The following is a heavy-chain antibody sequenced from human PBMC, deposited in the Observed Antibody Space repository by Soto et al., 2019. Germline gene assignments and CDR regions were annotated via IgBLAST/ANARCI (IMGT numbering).Heavy chain of an antibody. J-gene: IGHJ6*02. CDR2: ISSSGSTI. Sequence: GGSLRLSCAASGFTFSDYYMSWIRRAPGKGLEWVSYISSSGSTIYYADSVKGRFTISRDNAKNSLYLTMNSLRAEDTAVYYCPRDQSFITSFGAMDVWGQGTTVTVSS. D-gene: IGHD3-3*01. CDR3: PRDQSFITSFGAMDV. V-gene: IGHV3-11*01. CDR1: GFTFSDYY.